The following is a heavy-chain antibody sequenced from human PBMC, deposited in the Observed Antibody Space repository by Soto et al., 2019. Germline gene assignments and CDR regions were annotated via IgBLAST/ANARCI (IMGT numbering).Heavy chain of an antibody. V-gene: IGHV3-30*18. CDR2: ISYDGSNK. Sequence: GGFLRLSCAASGVTFISYGMHWVRQAPGKGLEWVAVISYDGSNKYYADSVKGRFTISRDNSKNTLYLQMNSLRAEDTAVYYCAKDIKNYDFWSGYYDYYYYYMDVWGKGTTVTVSS. CDR3: AKDIKNYDFWSGYYDYYYYYMDV. J-gene: IGHJ6*03. D-gene: IGHD3-3*01. CDR1: GVTFISYG.